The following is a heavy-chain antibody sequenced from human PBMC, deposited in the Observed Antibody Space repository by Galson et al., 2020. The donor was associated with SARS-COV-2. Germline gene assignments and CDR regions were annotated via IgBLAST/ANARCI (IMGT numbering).Heavy chain of an antibody. Sequence: ETSETLSLTCAVYGGSFSGYYWSWIRQPPGKGLEWIGEINHSGSTNYNPSLKSRVTISVDTSKNQFSLKLSSVTAADTAVYYCARGLQGVHTAMGTYYYCYSMDVWSQGTTVTVSS. CDR3: ARGLQGVHTAMGTYYYCYSMDV. CDR1: GGSFSGYY. D-gene: IGHD5-18*01. CDR2: INHSGST. J-gene: IGHJ6*02. V-gene: IGHV4-34*01.